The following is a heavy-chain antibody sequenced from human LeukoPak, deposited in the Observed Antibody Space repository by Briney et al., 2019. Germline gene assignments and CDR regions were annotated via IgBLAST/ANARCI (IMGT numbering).Heavy chain of an antibody. CDR3: ARARNYCSGGSCYYFDY. CDR2: INPNSGGT. Sequence: APVKVSCKASGYTFTGYYMHWVRQAPGQGLEWMGRINPNSGGTNYAQKIQGRVTMTRDTSISTAYMELSRLRSDDTAVYYCARARNYCSGGSCYYFDYWGQGTLVTVSS. J-gene: IGHJ4*02. D-gene: IGHD2-15*01. CDR1: GYTFTGYY. V-gene: IGHV1-2*06.